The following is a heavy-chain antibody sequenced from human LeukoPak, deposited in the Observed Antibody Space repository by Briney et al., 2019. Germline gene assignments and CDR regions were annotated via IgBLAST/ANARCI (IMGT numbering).Heavy chain of an antibody. CDR2: ISSSSKYI. J-gene: IGHJ4*02. CDR3: ARDRIVGASIFAY. V-gene: IGHV3-21*01. CDR1: GFTFSGYS. Sequence: GGSLRLSCAASGFTFSGYSMNWVRQTPGKGLEWVSSISSSSKYIYYADSLKGRFTISRDNAKNSLYLRMNSLRAEDTAVYYCARDRIVGASIFAYWGQGTLVTVSS. D-gene: IGHD1-26*01.